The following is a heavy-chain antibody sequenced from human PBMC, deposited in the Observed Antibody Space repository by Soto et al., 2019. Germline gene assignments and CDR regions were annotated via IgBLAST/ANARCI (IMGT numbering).Heavy chain of an antibody. J-gene: IGHJ4*01. CDR3: ITDSYSNMIEVRFDY. CDR2: IKSKAIGGTT. V-gene: IGHV3-15*07. CDR1: GFAFSNAW. Sequence: PGGSLSLSFTSSGFAFSNAWINWVRQAPGKGLEWVGCIKSKAIGGTTDFAAPVRGRFAITRDDSRNMAYMQMNSLNSEDTAVYYCITDSYSNMIEVRFDYWGHGTLVTVSS. D-gene: IGHD3-22*01.